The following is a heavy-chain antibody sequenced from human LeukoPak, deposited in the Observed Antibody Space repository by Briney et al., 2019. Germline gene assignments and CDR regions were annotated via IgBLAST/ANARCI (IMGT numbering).Heavy chain of an antibody. J-gene: IGHJ5*02. Sequence: SHTLPLPYAISGDSLPSNNAAWHWIKQSPPRGLEWLGRTYYRSKWYNDYAVSVKSRITINPDTSKNQFSLQLNSVTPEDTAVYYCARGSRVSGFDPWGQGTLVTVSS. CDR2: TYYRSKWYN. D-gene: IGHD3-3*01. CDR1: GDSLPSNNAA. V-gene: IGHV6-1*01. CDR3: ARGSRVSGFDP.